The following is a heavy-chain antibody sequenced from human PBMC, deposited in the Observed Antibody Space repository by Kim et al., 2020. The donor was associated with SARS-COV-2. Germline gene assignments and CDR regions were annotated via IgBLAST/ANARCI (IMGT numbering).Heavy chain of an antibody. V-gene: IGHV4-31*03. CDR3: ARVNGPKLSSIDY. CDR2: IYYSGST. CDR1: GGSISSGGYY. J-gene: IGHJ4*02. D-gene: IGHD2-15*01. Sequence: SETLSLTCTVSGGSISSGGYYWIWNRQHPGMGLVGIVYIYYSGSTYHNLTLKSRVTISSDTTKNHLSLNLSSVTAAATSLYDWARVNGPKLSSIDYWGQG.